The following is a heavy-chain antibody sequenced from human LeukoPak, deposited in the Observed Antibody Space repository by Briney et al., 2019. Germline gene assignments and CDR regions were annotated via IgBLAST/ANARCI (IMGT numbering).Heavy chain of an antibody. CDR1: GFTFSSYA. V-gene: IGHV3-64*01. J-gene: IGHJ4*02. Sequence: GGSVRLSCAASGFTFSSYAMHWVRQAPGKGLGYVSAISTDGGSPYYANSVKGRFTISRDNSKNTLYLQMGSLRAEDMAVYYCARWSSTSCYDYWGQGTLVTVSS. D-gene: IGHD2-2*01. CDR3: ARWSSTSCYDY. CDR2: ISTDGGSP.